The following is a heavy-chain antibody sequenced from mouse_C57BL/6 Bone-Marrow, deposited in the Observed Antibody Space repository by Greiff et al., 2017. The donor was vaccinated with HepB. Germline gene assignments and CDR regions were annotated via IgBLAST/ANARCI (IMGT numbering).Heavy chain of an antibody. Sequence: QVQLQQPGAELVKPGASVKLSCKASGYTFTSYWMQWVKQRPGQGLEWIGEIDPSDSYTNYNQKFKGKATLTVDTSSSTAYMQLSSLTSEDSAVYYCARRYGSDYWGQGTTLTVSS. CDR3: ARRYGSDY. D-gene: IGHD1-1*01. CDR1: GYTFTSYW. V-gene: IGHV1-50*01. CDR2: IDPSDSYT. J-gene: IGHJ2*01.